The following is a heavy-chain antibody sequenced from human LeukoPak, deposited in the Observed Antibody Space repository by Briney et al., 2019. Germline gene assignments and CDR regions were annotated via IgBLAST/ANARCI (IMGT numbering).Heavy chain of an antibody. CDR1: GGSISSYY. CDR3: ARGRGYSGWYLWDAFDI. V-gene: IGHV4-4*07. D-gene: IGHD6-19*01. CDR2: IYTSGST. J-gene: IGHJ3*02. Sequence: SETLSLTCTVSGGSISSYYWSWIRQPAGKGLEWIGRIYTSGSTNYNPSLKSRVTMSVDTSKNQFSLKLSSVTAADTAVYYCARGRGYSGWYLWDAFDIWGQGTMVTVSS.